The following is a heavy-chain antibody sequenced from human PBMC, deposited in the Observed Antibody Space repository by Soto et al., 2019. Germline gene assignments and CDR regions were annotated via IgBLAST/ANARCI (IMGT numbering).Heavy chain of an antibody. V-gene: IGHV3-48*02. CDR1: GFTFSSYS. CDR3: AREGMSGSYYNWFYP. Sequence: EVQLVESGGGLVQPGGSLRLSCAASGFTFSSYSMNWVRQAAVKELEWVSYISSSTIYYADSVKGRFPISRDNAKNSLYLQMNSLRDEDTAVYYCAREGMSGSYYNWFYPSGQGTLVTVSS. J-gene: IGHJ5*02. D-gene: IGHD1-26*01. CDR2: ISSSTI.